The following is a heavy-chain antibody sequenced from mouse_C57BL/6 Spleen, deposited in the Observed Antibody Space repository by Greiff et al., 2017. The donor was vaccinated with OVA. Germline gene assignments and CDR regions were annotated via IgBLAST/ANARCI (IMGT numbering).Heavy chain of an antibody. CDR1: GYTFTDYE. D-gene: IGHD1-1*01. J-gene: IGHJ4*01. Sequence: VQLQQSGAELVRPGASVTLSCKASGYTFTDYEMHWVKQTPVHGLEWIGAIDPETGGTAYNQKFKGKAILTADKSSSTAYMELRSLTSEDSAVYYCTRWGTTVVRAMDYWGQGTSVTVSS. CDR3: TRWGTTVVRAMDY. V-gene: IGHV1-15*01. CDR2: IDPETGGT.